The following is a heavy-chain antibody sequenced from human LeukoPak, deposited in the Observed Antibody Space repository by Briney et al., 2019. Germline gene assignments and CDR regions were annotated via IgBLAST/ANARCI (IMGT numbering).Heavy chain of an antibody. V-gene: IGHV1-18*01. D-gene: IGHD5-12*01. J-gene: IGHJ5*02. CDR2: ISAYNGNT. CDR1: GYTFTSYG. Sequence: ASVKVSCKASGYTFTSYGISWVRQAPGQGFEWMGWISAYNGNTNYAQKLQGRVTMTTDTSTSTAYMELRSLRSDDTAVYYCASNGYSGYDGWFDPWGQGTLVTVSS. CDR3: ASNGYSGYDGWFDP.